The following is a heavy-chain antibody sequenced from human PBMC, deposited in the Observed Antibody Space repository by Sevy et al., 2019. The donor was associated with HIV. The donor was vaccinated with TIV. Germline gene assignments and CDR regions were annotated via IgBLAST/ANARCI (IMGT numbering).Heavy chain of an antibody. CDR1: GFSFSDYR. J-gene: IGHJ4*02. CDR3: ARDRGEILSSAFDY. D-gene: IGHD3-16*01. V-gene: IGHV3-30*03. CDR2: ISYDGRNNK. Sequence: GGSLRLPCAASGFSFSDYRMHWVRQAPGKGLEWVAVISYDGRNNKYNADSVKGRFTISRDNSKNTLYLQMNSLRAEDTAIYYCARDRGEILSSAFDYWDQGTLVTVSS.